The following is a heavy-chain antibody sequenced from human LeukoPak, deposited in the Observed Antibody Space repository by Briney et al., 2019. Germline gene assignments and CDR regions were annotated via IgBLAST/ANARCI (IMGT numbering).Heavy chain of an antibody. D-gene: IGHD3-22*01. CDR2: INPNSGGT. V-gene: IGHV1-2*06. CDR3: ARLRPYDSSGYCDY. Sequence: ASVKVSCKASGYTFTGYYMHWVRQAPGQGLEWMGRINPNSGGTNYAQKFQGRVTMTRDTSISTAYMELSRPRSDDTAVYYCARLRPYDSSGYCDYWGQGTLVTVSS. J-gene: IGHJ4*02. CDR1: GYTFTGYY.